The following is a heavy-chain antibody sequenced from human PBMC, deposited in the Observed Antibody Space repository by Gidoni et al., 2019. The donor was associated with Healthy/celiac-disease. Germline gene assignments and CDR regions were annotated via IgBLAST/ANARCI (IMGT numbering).Heavy chain of an antibody. Sequence: QVQLVESRGGVVQPGRSLRLSCAASGFTFSSYGLHWVRQAPGKGLEWVAVISYDGSNKYYADSVKGRFTISRDNSKNTLYLQMNSLRAEDTAVYYCAKDDCSGGSCYSLSNMDVWGKGTTVTVSS. CDR2: ISYDGSNK. J-gene: IGHJ6*03. D-gene: IGHD2-15*01. CDR3: AKDDCSGGSCYSLSNMDV. CDR1: GFTFSSYG. V-gene: IGHV3-30*18.